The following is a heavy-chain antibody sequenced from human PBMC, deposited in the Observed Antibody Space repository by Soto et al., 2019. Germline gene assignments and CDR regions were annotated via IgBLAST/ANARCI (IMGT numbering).Heavy chain of an antibody. CDR3: ATDRGDKGQWLVGFDYYYGMDV. CDR2: IYYSGST. J-gene: IGHJ6*02. V-gene: IGHV4-59*01. Sequence: QVQLQESGPGLVKPSETLSLTCTVSGGSISSYYWSWIRQPPGKGLEWIGYIYYSGSTNYNPSLKSRVTISVDTSKNQFSLKLSSVTAADTAVYYCATDRGDKGQWLVGFDYYYGMDVWGQGTTVTVSS. CDR1: GGSISSYY. D-gene: IGHD6-19*01.